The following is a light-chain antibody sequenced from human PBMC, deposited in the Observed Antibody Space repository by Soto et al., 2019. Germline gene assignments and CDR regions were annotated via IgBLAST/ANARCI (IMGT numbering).Light chain of an antibody. CDR1: QSVSSNY. CDR2: GAS. J-gene: IGKJ3*01. CDR3: QQYGSSPFT. V-gene: IGKV3-20*01. Sequence: EIVLTQSPGTLSLSPGERATLSCRASQSVSSNYLAWYQQKPGQAPRLLIYGASSRATGIPDRFSGSGSGTDFTLTISGLEPEDFAVYYFQQYGSSPFTFGPGTKVDIK.